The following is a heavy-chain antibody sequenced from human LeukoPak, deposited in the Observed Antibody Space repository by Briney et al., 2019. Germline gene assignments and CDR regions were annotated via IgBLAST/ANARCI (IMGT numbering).Heavy chain of an antibody. CDR1: GGSISSYY. J-gene: IGHJ3*02. V-gene: IGHV4-59*08. CDR2: IYYSGST. CDR3: ARHEGAFDI. Sequence: SETLSLTCTVSGGSISSYYWSWIRQPPGKGLEWIGYIYYSGSTNYNPSLKSRVTISVDTSKNQFSLKLSSVTAADTAVYHCARHEGAFDIWGQGTMVTVSS.